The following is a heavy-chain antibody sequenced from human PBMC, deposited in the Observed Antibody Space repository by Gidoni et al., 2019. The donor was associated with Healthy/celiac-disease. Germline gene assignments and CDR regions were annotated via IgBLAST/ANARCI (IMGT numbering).Heavy chain of an antibody. CDR3: ARDRGITMVRGVIIPSLHALDY. J-gene: IGHJ4*02. CDR2: IRSSGNTI. V-gene: IGHV3-11*01. Sequence: VLLVVSGGGLAKPGGSLRLPCSASGFTLSDYSMSWIRPAPGKGLRWVSYIRSSGNTIYYADTVKGLFTISRDNAKNSLYLQMNSQRGEDTAVYDWARDRGITMVRGVIIPSLHALDYWGQGTLVTVSS. CDR1: GFTLSDYS. D-gene: IGHD3-10*01.